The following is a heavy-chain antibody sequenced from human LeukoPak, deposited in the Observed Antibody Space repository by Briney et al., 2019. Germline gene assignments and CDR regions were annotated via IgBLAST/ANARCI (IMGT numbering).Heavy chain of an antibody. Sequence: ASVKVSCKASGGTFSSYAISWVRQAPGQGLEWMGGIITIFGTANYAQKFQGRVTITTDQSTSTAYMELSSLRSEDTAVYYCASSSGYYYPNWFDPWGQGTLVTVSS. V-gene: IGHV1-69*05. CDR2: IITIFGTA. D-gene: IGHD3-22*01. CDR3: ASSSGYYYPNWFDP. CDR1: GGTFSSYA. J-gene: IGHJ5*02.